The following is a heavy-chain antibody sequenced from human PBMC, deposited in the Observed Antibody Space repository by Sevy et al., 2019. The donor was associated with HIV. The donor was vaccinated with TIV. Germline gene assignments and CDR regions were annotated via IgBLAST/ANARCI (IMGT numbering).Heavy chain of an antibody. J-gene: IGHJ4*02. CDR1: GYTFTGYY. CDR2: INPNSGGT. CDR3: ARGGGLDMITFGGVNFPFDY. V-gene: IGHV1-2*02. D-gene: IGHD3-16*01. Sequence: ASVKVSCKASGYTFTGYYMHWVRQAPGQGLEWMGWINPNSGGTNYAQKFQGRVTMTRDTSISTAYMGLSRLRFDDTAVYYCARGGGLDMITFGGVNFPFDYWGQGTLVTVSS.